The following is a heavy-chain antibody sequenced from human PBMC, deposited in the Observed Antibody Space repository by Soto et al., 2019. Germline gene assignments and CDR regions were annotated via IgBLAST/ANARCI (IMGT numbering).Heavy chain of an antibody. CDR1: GFSLNTRAVG. V-gene: IGHV2-5*01. Sequence: QITLKETGPTLVKPTQTLTLTCTFSGFSLNTRAVGVGWIRQPPGKALEWLALINWNDDKRYSPALKDRLTITKDNPKNHVVLTMTHSDPVDTATSSCAHRHDLGGFDIWGQGTTVTVSS. CDR3: AHRHDLGGFDI. D-gene: IGHD2-15*01. CDR2: INWNDDK. J-gene: IGHJ3*02.